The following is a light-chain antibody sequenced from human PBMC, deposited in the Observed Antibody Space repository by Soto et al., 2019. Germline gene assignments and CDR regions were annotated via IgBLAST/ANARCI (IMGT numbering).Light chain of an antibody. CDR3: AAWDESLSGWV. J-gene: IGLJ3*02. V-gene: IGLV1-47*01. CDR1: SSNIGKYF. CDR2: RNN. Sequence: QSVLTQPPSASETPGQRVTISCSGSSSNIGKYFVYWYQQLPGTAPKLLIYRNNQRPSGVPDRFSGSKSGSSGSLAISGLRSEDEADYYCAAWDESLSGWVFGGGTKVTVL.